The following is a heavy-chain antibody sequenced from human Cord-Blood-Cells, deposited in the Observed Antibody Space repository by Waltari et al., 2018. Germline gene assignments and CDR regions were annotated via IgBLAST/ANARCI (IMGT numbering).Heavy chain of an antibody. V-gene: IGHV1-24*01. CDR3: ATDRYSSSIDAFDI. CDR1: GYTLTELS. Sequence: QVKLVQSGAEVKKPGASVKVSCKVSGYTLTELSMNWVRQAPGKGLEWMGGFNPEEGETIYAQKFQGRVTMTEYTSTDTAYMELSSLRSDDTAVYYCATDRYSSSIDAFDIWGQGTMVTVSS. D-gene: IGHD6-6*01. J-gene: IGHJ3*02. CDR2: FNPEEGET.